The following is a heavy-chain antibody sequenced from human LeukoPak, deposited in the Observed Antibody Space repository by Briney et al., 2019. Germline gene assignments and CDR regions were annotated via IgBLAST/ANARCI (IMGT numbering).Heavy chain of an antibody. J-gene: IGHJ4*02. V-gene: IGHV3-30*03. Sequence: GGSLRLSCAASGFTFSSYGMHWVRQAPGKGLEWVAVISYDGSNKYYADSVKGRFTISRDNSKNTLYLQMNSLRAEDTAVYYCARDRGGRATPFDYWGQGTLVTVSS. CDR1: GFTFSSYG. D-gene: IGHD2-15*01. CDR2: ISYDGSNK. CDR3: ARDRGGRATPFDY.